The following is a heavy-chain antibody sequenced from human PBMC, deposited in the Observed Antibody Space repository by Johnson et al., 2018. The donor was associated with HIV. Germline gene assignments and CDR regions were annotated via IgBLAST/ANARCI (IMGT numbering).Heavy chain of an antibody. Sequence: VQLVESGGGLVQPGGSLRLSCAASGFTFSSYAMSWVRQAPGKGLEWVSAIRGSGGSTYYANSVKGRFTISRDNSKNTLYLQMNSLRAEDTAVYYCAKDRTSAQSAFDIWGQGTMVTVSS. CDR1: GFTFSSYA. D-gene: IGHD1-1*01. V-gene: IGHV3-23*04. CDR2: IRGSGGST. J-gene: IGHJ3*02. CDR3: AKDRTSAQSAFDI.